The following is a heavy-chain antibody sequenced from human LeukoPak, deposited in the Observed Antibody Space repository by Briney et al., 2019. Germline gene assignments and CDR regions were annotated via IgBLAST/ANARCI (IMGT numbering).Heavy chain of an antibody. CDR3: AGSVTSWFDP. J-gene: IGHJ5*02. Sequence: GGSLRLSRTASGFTFSSYGMHWVRQAPGKGLEWVAVLSYDGSNKYYADSVKGRFTISRDNSKTTLYLQMNSLRVEDTAVYYCAGSVTSWFDPWGQGTLVTVSS. CDR1: GFTFSSYG. V-gene: IGHV3-30*03. D-gene: IGHD4-17*01. CDR2: LSYDGSNK.